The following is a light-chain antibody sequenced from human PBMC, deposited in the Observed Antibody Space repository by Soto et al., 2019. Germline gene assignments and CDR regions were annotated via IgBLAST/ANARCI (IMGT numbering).Light chain of an antibody. V-gene: IGLV2-14*01. CDR3: SSYTNTNTLYV. Sequence: QSALTQPASVSGSPGQSITISCTGTSGDVGGYDYVSWYQQYPGNAPILLIYEVRSRPSGVSSRFSGSKSGNTASLTISGLQAEDGADYYCSSYTNTNTLYVFGTGTKVTVL. CDR1: SGDVGGYDY. CDR2: EVR. J-gene: IGLJ1*01.